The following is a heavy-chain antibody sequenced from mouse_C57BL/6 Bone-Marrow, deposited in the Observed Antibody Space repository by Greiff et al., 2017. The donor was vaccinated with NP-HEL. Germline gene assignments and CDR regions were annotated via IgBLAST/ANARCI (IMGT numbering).Heavy chain of an antibody. CDR1: GFTFSSYA. D-gene: IGHD1-1*01. CDR3: ARDYYGSSYYWYFDV. V-gene: IGHV5-4*01. CDR2: ISDGGSYT. J-gene: IGHJ1*03. Sequence: EVQLVESGGGLVKPGGSLKLSCAASGFTFSSYAMSWVRQTPEKRLEWVATISDGGSYTYYPDNVKGRFTISRDSAKNNLYLQMSHLKSEDTAMYYCARDYYGSSYYWYFDVWGTGTTVTVSS.